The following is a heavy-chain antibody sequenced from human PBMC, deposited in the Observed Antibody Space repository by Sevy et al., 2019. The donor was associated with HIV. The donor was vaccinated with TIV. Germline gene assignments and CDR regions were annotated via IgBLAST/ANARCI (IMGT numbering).Heavy chain of an antibody. CDR1: GFTFSRYA. Sequence: GGSLRLSCAVSGFTFSRYAMHWVRQAPGKGLEWVAVMSYDGGNKYYADSVKGRFTISRDNSKNTLFLHMNSLRAEDMAVYYCASIGMGQTYGTPPWYWGQGTLVTVSS. CDR3: ASIGMGQTYGTPPWY. J-gene: IGHJ4*02. V-gene: IGHV3-30-3*01. D-gene: IGHD3-10*01. CDR2: MSYDGGNK.